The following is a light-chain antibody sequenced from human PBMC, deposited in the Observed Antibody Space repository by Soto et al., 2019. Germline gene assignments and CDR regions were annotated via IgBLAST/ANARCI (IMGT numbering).Light chain of an antibody. CDR1: QGISSY. CDR3: QQYYSYPIT. CDR2: AAS. Sequence: AIRMTQSPSSLSASTGDRVTITCRASQGISSYLAWYQQKPGKAPKLLNYAASTLQSGVPSRFSGSGSGTDFTLTISCLQSEDFATYYCQQYYSYPITFGQGTRLEIK. V-gene: IGKV1-8*01. J-gene: IGKJ5*01.